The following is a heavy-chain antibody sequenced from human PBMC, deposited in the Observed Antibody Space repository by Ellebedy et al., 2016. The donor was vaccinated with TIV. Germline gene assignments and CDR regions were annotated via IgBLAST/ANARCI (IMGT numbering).Heavy chain of an antibody. J-gene: IGHJ6*02. V-gene: IGHV3-53*05. Sequence: PGGSLRLSCAASGFTVSSNYMSWVRQAPGKGLEWVSLIYSGGTTYYADSVKGRFTISRDNSKNTLYLQMNRLRAEDTAVYYCARDRRDIRYFDWLSGMDVWGQGTTVTVSS. D-gene: IGHD3-9*01. CDR1: GFTVSSNY. CDR2: IYSGGTT. CDR3: ARDRRDIRYFDWLSGMDV.